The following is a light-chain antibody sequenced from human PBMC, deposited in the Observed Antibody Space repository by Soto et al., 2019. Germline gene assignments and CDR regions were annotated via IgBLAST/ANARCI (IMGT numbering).Light chain of an antibody. J-gene: IGKJ3*01. Sequence: DIPMTQSPSSVSASVGDRVTISCRASQGISSWLAWYQQKPGKAPSLLIYSASTLHSGVPSRFSGSGSGTDFTHTISSLQPEDFATDYCQQANSFPLTGGAGTKVDIK. CDR2: SAS. V-gene: IGKV1-12*01. CDR3: QQANSFPLT. CDR1: QGISSW.